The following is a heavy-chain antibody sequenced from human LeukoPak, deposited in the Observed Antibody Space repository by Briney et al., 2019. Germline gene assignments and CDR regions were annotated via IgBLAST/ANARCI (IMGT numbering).Heavy chain of an antibody. CDR1: GGSISSSNW. CDR3: ARHPLSNNNHRFDP. Sequence: PSETLSLTCAVSGGSISSSNWWSWVRQPPGKGLEWIGSIYYSGSSYYNPSLKSRVTISVDTSKNQFSLKLYSVTAADTAVYYCARHPLSNNNHRFDPWGQGTLVTVSS. J-gene: IGHJ5*02. CDR2: IYYSGSS. D-gene: IGHD1/OR15-1a*01. V-gene: IGHV4-39*01.